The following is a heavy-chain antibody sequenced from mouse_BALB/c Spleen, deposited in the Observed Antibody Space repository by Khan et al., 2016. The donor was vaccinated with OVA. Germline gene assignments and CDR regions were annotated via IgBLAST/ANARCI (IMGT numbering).Heavy chain of an antibody. J-gene: IGHJ4*01. CDR2: ISSGGSDT. V-gene: IGHV5-9-3*01. Sequence: EVELVESGGGLVKPGGSLKLSCAASGFTFSSYAMSWVRQTPEKRLEWVATISSGGSDTYYPDSVKGRFTISRDNANNTLYLQMSGLRSEDTAMYYCARLYAMDYWGQGTSVTVSS. CDR1: GFTFSSYA. CDR3: ARLYAMDY.